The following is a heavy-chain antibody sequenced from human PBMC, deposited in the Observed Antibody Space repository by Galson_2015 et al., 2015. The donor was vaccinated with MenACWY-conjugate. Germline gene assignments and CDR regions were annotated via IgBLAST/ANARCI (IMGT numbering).Heavy chain of an antibody. CDR3: ARAQYYDILTGPYGMDV. V-gene: IGHV1-3*01. J-gene: IGHJ6*02. CDR2: INAGNGNT. CDR1: GYTFTSYA. D-gene: IGHD3-9*01. Sequence: SVKVSCKASGYTFTSYAMHWVRQAPGQRLEWMGWINAGNGNTKYSQKFQGRVTITRDTSASTAYMELSSLRSEDTAVYYCARAQYYDILTGPYGMDVWGQGTTVTVSS.